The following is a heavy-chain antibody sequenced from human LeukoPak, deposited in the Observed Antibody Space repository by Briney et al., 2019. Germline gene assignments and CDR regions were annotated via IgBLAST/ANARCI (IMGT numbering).Heavy chain of an antibody. J-gene: IGHJ6*02. CDR2: ISGSGGST. CDR1: GFTFSSYA. V-gene: IGHV3-23*01. CDR3: AKEIFSGPIFGVVIYYYYGMDV. D-gene: IGHD3-3*01. Sequence: GGSLRLSCAASGFTFSSYAMSWVRQAPGKGLEWVSAISGSGGSTYYADSVKGRFTISRDNSKNTLYLQMNSLRAEDTAVYYCAKEIFSGPIFGVVIYYYYGMDVGGQGTTVTVSS.